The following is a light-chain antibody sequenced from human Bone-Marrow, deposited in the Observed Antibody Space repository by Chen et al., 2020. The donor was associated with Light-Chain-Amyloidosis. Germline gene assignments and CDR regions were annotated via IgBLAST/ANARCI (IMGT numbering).Light chain of an antibody. CDR2: DVI. J-gene: IGLJ3*02. CDR3: SSSATSNTWV. CDR1: SSDV. V-gene: IGLV2-14*03. Sequence: QSALTQPASVSGSPGHSITVSCTGASSDVSWYQQHPGNAPKLVNYDVINRPSGGSSRFSGSKSGNTASLTISALQAGGEADYFCSSSATSNTWVFGGGTKLTVL.